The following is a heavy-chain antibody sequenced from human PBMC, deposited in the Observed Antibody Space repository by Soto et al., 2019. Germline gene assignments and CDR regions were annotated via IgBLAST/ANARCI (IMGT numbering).Heavy chain of an antibody. CDR3: ARGRGLAARPQHLDH. J-gene: IGHJ4*02. D-gene: IGHD6-6*01. Sequence: QVQLVESGGGVVQPGGSLRLSCATSGFLFSGYAMHWVRQTPGKGLEWVAVISYDGKEKYYADSAEGRFTISRESSGVTLYLQMISLRVEDTAVYYCARGRGLAARPQHLDHWGQGTLVTVSS. V-gene: IGHV3-30*04. CDR2: ISYDGKEK. CDR1: GFLFSGYA.